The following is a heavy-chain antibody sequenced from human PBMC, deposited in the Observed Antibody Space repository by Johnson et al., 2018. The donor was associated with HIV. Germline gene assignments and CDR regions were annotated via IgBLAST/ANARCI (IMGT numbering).Heavy chain of an antibody. J-gene: IGHJ3*02. CDR1: GFSFSSYG. Sequence: VQVVESGGGVVQPGRSLRLSCAASGFSFSSYGMHWVRQAPGKGLEWVAVISYDGSNKYYADSVKGRFTISRDNSKNMLYLQMNSLRAEDTAVYYCAKEYLGRWAHDYYDSSGSDDAFDIWGQGTMVTVSS. V-gene: IGHV3-30*18. CDR2: ISYDGSNK. D-gene: IGHD3-22*01. CDR3: AKEYLGRWAHDYYDSSGSDDAFDI.